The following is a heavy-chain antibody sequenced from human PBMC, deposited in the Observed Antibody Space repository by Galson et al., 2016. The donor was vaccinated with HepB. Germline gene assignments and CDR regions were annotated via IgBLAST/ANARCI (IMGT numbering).Heavy chain of an antibody. CDR1: GGSISSGGYY. D-gene: IGHD1-26*01. J-gene: IGHJ5*02. CDR2: IYYDGST. CDR3: VKVGGAGYFDP. Sequence: ETLSLTCTVSGGSISSGGYYWSWIRQHPGKGLEWIAYIYYDGSTDYNPSLRSRVTMSVDTSKNQFSLKLSSVTAADTAVYYCVKVGGAGYFDPWGQGTLVTVSS. V-gene: IGHV4-61*08.